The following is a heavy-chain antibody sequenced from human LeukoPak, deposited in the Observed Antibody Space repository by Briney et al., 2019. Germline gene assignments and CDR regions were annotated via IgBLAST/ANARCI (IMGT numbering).Heavy chain of an antibody. J-gene: IGHJ4*02. CDR3: VSCITMVRGVICY. CDR1: GYTFTGYY. CDR2: INPNSGGT. V-gene: IGHV1-2*02. D-gene: IGHD3-10*01. Sequence: ASVKVSCKASGYTFTGYYMHWVRQAPGQGLEWMGWINPNSGGTNYAQKFQGRVTMTRDTSISTAYMELSRLRSDDTAVYYCVSCITMVRGVICYWGQGTLVTVSS.